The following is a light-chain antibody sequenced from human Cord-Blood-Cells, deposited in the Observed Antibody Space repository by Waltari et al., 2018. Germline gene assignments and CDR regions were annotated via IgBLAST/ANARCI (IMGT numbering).Light chain of an antibody. CDR2: EVS. J-gene: IGLJ2*01. Sequence: QSALTQPPSASGSPGQSVTISCTGTSSDVGGYNYVSWYQQHPGKAPKPMIYEVSNRPSGVPDRFSGSKSGNTASLTVSGLQAEDEADYYCSSYAGSNKVFGGGTKLTVL. CDR3: SSYAGSNKV. V-gene: IGLV2-8*01. CDR1: SSDVGGYNY.